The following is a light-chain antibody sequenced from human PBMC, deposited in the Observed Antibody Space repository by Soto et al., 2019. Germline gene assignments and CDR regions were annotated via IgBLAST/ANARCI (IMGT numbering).Light chain of an antibody. J-gene: IGKJ1*01. CDR3: QQYKTYWT. CDR2: MAS. CDR1: QSVDVW. V-gene: IGKV1-5*03. Sequence: DIQMTQSPSTLSASVGDRVTITCRASQSVDVWLAWYQQKSGKAPKVLIYMASSLESGVPSRFSGTGSGTEFTLTISSLQPDDFATYYCQQYKTYWTFGQGTKVEIK.